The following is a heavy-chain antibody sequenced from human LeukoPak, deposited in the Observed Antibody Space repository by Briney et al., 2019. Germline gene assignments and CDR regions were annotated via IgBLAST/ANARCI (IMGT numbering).Heavy chain of an antibody. D-gene: IGHD1-7*01. CDR1: GGSFSNYT. CDR2: IIPILGMT. CDR3: ARDLKLVLGDC. J-gene: IGHJ4*02. V-gene: IGHV1-69*04. Sequence: VASVKVSCKASGGSFSNYTVSWVRQAPGQGLEWMGRIIPILGMTNYAQKFQGRVTITADKATTTAYMELRSLRSDDSAVYYCARDLKLVLGDCWGPGTLVTVSS.